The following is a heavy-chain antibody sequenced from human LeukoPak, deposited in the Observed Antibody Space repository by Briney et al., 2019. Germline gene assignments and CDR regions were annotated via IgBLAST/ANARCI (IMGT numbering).Heavy chain of an antibody. Sequence: GGSLRLSCAASGFTFDDYAMHWVRQAPGKGLEWVSGISWNSGSVGYADSVKGRFTISRDNAKNSLYLQMNSLRAEDTALYYCAKDTYYDILTGNFDYWGQGTLVTVSS. CDR3: AKDTYYDILTGNFDY. CDR1: GFTFDDYA. CDR2: ISWNSGSV. D-gene: IGHD3-9*01. V-gene: IGHV3-9*01. J-gene: IGHJ4*02.